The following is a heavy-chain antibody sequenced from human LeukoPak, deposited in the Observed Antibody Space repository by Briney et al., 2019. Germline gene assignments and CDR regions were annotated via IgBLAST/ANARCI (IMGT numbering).Heavy chain of an antibody. D-gene: IGHD3-22*01. CDR1: GGSISSGSYY. V-gene: IGHV4-61*02. CDR3: ARLPPSYYYDSSGYYPAYYYYGMDV. J-gene: IGHJ6*02. Sequence: PSETLSLTCTVSGGSISSGSYYWSWIRQPAGKGLEWIGRIYTSGSTNYNPSLKSRGTISVDTSKNQFSLKLSSVTAADTAVYYCARLPPSYYYDSSGYYPAYYYYGMDVWGQGTTVTVSS. CDR2: IYTSGST.